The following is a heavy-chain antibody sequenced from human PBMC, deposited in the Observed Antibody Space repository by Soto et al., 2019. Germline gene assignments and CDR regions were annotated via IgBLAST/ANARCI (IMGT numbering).Heavy chain of an antibody. CDR1: GYTFNTYG. J-gene: IGHJ5*02. CDR2: ISAYDGKT. V-gene: IGHV1-18*01. Sequence: ASVKVSCKTSGYTFNTYGINWVRQAPGQGLELMGWISAYDGKTTYAEKFQGRVTLTTDTSTSTAYMELRSLRSDDTAIYYCARDPNEFGTSYWFDPGGQEPPVTVSS. CDR3: ARDPNEFGTSYWFDP. D-gene: IGHD3-16*01.